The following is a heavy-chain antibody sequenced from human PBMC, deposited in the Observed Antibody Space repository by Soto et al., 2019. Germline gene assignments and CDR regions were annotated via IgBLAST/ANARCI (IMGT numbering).Heavy chain of an antibody. Sequence: GGSLRLSCEVSGFTFRNYAMHWVRQAPGKGLEWVATISHDGSNEYYADSVKGRFTISRDESKSTLYLETNSLRPEDTALYYCARGHSSSSWCDHWGQGTLVTVSS. CDR1: GFTFRNYA. V-gene: IGHV3-30-3*01. D-gene: IGHD6-13*01. J-gene: IGHJ4*02. CDR3: ARGHSSSSWCDH. CDR2: ISHDGSNE.